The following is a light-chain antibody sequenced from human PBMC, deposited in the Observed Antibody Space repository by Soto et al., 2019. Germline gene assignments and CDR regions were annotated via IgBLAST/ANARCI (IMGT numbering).Light chain of an antibody. CDR3: QQYNNWLRT. Sequence: VLTQSPGTLSLSPGERATLSCRASQSVSSNLAWYQQKPGQAPRLLIYGASTRATGIPARFSGSGSGTEFTLTISSLQSEDFAVYYCQQYNNWLRTFGQGTKVEIK. J-gene: IGKJ1*01. CDR1: QSVSSN. V-gene: IGKV3-15*01. CDR2: GAS.